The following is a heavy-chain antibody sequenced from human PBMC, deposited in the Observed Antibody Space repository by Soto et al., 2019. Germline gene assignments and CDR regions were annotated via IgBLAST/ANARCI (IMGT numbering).Heavy chain of an antibody. CDR3: ARDARVVAGSNWFDP. V-gene: IGHV4-59*01. CDR2: IYYSGST. Sequence: SETLSLTCTVSGGSISSYYWSWIRQPPGKGLEWIGYIYYSGSTNYNPSLKSRVTISVDTSKNQFSLKLSSVTAADTAVYYCARDARVVAGSNWFDPWGQGTLVTVSS. CDR1: GGSISSYY. D-gene: IGHD2-15*01. J-gene: IGHJ5*02.